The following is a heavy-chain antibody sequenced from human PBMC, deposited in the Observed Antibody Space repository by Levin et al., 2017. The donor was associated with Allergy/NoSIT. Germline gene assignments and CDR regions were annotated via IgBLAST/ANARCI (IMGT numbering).Heavy chain of an antibody. Sequence: PGGSLRLSCAASGFTFSSYEMNWVRQAPGKGLEWVSYISSSGSTIYYADSVKGRFTISRDNAKNSLYLQMNSLRAEDTAVYYCARATVTTYGAFDIWGQGTMVTVSS. CDR3: ARATVTTYGAFDI. V-gene: IGHV3-48*03. CDR1: GFTFSSYE. CDR2: ISSSGSTI. J-gene: IGHJ3*02. D-gene: IGHD4-17*01.